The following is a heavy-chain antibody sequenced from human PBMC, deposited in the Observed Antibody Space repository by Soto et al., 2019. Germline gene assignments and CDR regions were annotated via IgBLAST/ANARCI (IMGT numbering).Heavy chain of an antibody. D-gene: IGHD5-18*01. Sequence: QVQLQESGPGLVKPSETLSLTCTVSGGSISSYYWSWIRQPPGKGLEWIGYIYYSGSTNYNPSLKSRVTISVDTSKNQFSLKLSSVTAADTAVYYCAREGGTRGYSYSRPAGLGYWGQGTLVTVSS. CDR2: IYYSGST. V-gene: IGHV4-59*01. CDR1: GGSISSYY. CDR3: AREGGTRGYSYSRPAGLGY. J-gene: IGHJ4*02.